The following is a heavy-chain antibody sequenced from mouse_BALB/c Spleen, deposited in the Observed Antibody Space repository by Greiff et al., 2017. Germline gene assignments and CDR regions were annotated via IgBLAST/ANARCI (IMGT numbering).Heavy chain of an antibody. CDR2: INSNGGST. V-gene: IGHV5-6-3*01. CDR3: ARGGLNFDY. J-gene: IGHJ2*01. CDR1: GFTFSSYG. Sequence: EVQRVESGGGLVQPGGSLKLSCAASGFTFSSYGMSWVRQTPDKRLELVATINSNGGSTYYPDSVKGRFTISRDNAKNTLYLQMSSLKSEDTAMYYCARGGLNFDYWGQGTTLTVSS. D-gene: IGHD2-4*01.